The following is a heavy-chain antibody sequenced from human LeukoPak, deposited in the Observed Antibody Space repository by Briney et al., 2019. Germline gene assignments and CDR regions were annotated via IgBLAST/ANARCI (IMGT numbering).Heavy chain of an antibody. Sequence: SETLSLTCTVSGDSINNYYWSWIRQPAGKGLEWIGHIFVSGSTHYNPSLKSRVTMSVDSSKNQLSLKLNSVTAADTAVYYCARCLTRTYYYYFMDVWGKGTTVTVSS. CDR1: GDSINNYY. V-gene: IGHV4-4*07. J-gene: IGHJ6*03. CDR2: IFVSGST. CDR3: ARCLTRTYYYYFMDV. D-gene: IGHD3-9*01.